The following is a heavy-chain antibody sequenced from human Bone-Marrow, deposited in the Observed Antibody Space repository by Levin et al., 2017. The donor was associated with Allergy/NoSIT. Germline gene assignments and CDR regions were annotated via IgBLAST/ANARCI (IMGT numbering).Heavy chain of an antibody. J-gene: IGHJ4*02. D-gene: IGHD3-10*01. CDR3: AKAKSHLDYYGSGSYDF. V-gene: IGHV3-23*01. CDR1: GFTFYNYV. CDR2: ISSSGGST. Sequence: GGSLRLSCAASGFTFYNYVMNWVRQSPGEGLEWVSGISSSGGSTYYADSVKGRFTISRDNSKNTLYLQINSLRAEDTAVYYCAKAKSHLDYYGSGSYDFWGQGTLVTVSS.